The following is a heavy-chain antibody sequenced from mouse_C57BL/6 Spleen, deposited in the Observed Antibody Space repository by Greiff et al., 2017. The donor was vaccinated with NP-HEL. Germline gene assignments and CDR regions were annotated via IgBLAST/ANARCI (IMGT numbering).Heavy chain of an antibody. CDR1: GYAFSSSW. CDR3: ARRRGSGYYYAMDD. D-gene: IGHD3-2*02. J-gene: IGHJ4*01. V-gene: IGHV1-82*01. CDR2: IYPGDGDT. Sequence: QVQLQQSGPELVKPGASVKISCKASGYAFSSSWMNWVKQRPGKGLEWIGRIYPGDGDTNYNGKFKGKATLTADKSSSTAYMQLSSLTSEDSAVYFCARRRGSGYYYAMDDWGQGTSVTVSS.